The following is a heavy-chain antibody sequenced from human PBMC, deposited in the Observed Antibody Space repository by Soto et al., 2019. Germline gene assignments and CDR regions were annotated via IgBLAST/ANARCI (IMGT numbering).Heavy chain of an antibody. CDR3: AIGHWLGN. J-gene: IGHJ4*01. CDR1: GFTFSDYL. CDR2: IKQDGNEK. D-gene: IGHD6-19*01. V-gene: IGHV3-7*01. Sequence: DVQLVESGGALVQPGESLRLSCAASGFTFSDYLMTWVRQAPGKGLEWVATIKQDGNEKYYVDSVKGRFTISRDNAKTSPFLQMNGLRAEDTAVYYCAIGHWLGNWGHGTLVTVSS.